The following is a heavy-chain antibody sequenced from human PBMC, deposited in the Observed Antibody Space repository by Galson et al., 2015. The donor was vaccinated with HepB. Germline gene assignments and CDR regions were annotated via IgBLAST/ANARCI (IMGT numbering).Heavy chain of an antibody. CDR2: IYPGESDT. CDR1: GFTFTTYW. Sequence: HSGAEVEKPGESLKISCNGSGFTFTTYWICCGRQMPGQSLEWIGVIYPGESDTRYSPSFQGQVTISADKSTSTAYLQWNSLKASDTAMYYCARSMERGYSYGHEYWGQGTLVTVSS. CDR3: ARSMERGYSYGHEY. V-gene: IGHV5-51*03. D-gene: IGHD5-18*01. J-gene: IGHJ4*02.